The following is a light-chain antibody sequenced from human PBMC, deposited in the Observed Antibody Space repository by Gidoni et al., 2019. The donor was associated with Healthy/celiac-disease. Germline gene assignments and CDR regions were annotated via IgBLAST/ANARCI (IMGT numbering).Light chain of an antibody. CDR2: DSS. Sequence: IVLTPSPATLALSAGEIAITSCRASQIVSSYLAWYQQKPNQAPMLLIYDSSNRATGIPAMFSSSGSRTDFTLTSSSLEPEYFAVYYCQQRSNWRTFGQGTKVEIK. V-gene: IGKV3-11*01. CDR3: QQRSNWRT. CDR1: QIVSSY. J-gene: IGKJ1*01.